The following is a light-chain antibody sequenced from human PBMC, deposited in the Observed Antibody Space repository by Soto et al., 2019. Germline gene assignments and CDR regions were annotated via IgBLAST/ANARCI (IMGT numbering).Light chain of an antibody. Sequence: SYELTQPPSVSVAPGQTARITCGGTNIGRKSVHWYQQKPGQAPVVVVYDDRDRPSGIPERFSGSNSGKTAALTISGLRAEDEADYYCCSYVGRHTHVFGTGTKLTVL. J-gene: IGLJ1*01. CDR3: CSYVGRHTHV. CDR2: DDR. CDR1: NIGRKS. V-gene: IGLV3-21*02.